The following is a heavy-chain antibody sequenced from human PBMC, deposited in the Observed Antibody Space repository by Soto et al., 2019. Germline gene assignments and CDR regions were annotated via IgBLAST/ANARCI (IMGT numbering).Heavy chain of an antibody. CDR2: ISAYNGNT. J-gene: IGHJ4*02. V-gene: IGHV1-18*01. CDR3: ARDLARDDSSGYRTDY. CDR1: GYTFTSYG. D-gene: IGHD3-22*01. Sequence: GASVKVSCKASGYTFTSYGISWVRQAPGQGLEWMGWISAYNGNTNYAQKLQGRVTMTTDTSTSTAYMELRSLRSDDTAVYYCARDLARDDSSGYRTDYWGQGTLVTVSS.